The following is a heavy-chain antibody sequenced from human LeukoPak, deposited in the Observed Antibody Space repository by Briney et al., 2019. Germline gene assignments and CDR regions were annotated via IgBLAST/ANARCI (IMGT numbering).Heavy chain of an antibody. CDR1: GFTFTGYA. D-gene: IGHD3-10*01. CDR2: ISDNGSST. Sequence: PGGSLRLSCAASGFTFTGYAMNWVRQAPGKGLEWVSTISDNGSSTYYADSVKGRFTISRDNSKNTLYLQMHSPRAEDTAVYYCAKRAYGSGSYSPNNWFDPWGQGTLVTVSS. J-gene: IGHJ5*02. CDR3: AKRAYGSGSYSPNNWFDP. V-gene: IGHV3-23*01.